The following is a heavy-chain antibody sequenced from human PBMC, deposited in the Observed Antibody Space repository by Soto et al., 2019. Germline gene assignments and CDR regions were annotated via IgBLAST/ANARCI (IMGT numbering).Heavy chain of an antibody. J-gene: IGHJ6*03. Sequence: GGSLRLSCAASGFTFSSYGMHWVRQAPGKGLEWVAVISYDGSNKYYADSVKGRFTISRDNSKNTLYLQMNSLRAEDTAVYYCAKDGVWFVLIPLHMDVWGKGTTVTVSS. CDR1: GFTFSSYG. CDR2: ISYDGSNK. CDR3: AKDGVWFVLIPLHMDV. D-gene: IGHD3-10*01. V-gene: IGHV3-30*18.